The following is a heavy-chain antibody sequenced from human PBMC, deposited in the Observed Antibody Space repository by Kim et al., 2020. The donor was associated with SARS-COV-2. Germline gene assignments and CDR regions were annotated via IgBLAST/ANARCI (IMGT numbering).Heavy chain of an antibody. CDR2: IYYSGST. D-gene: IGHD3-10*01. J-gene: IGHJ6*02. CDR1: GGSISSYY. Sequence: SETLSLTCTVSGGSISSYYWSWIRQPPGKGLEWIGYIYYSGSTNYNPSLKSRVTISVDTSKNQFSLKLSSVTAADTAVYYCARDIRDGFMVRGNGMDVWGQGTTVTVSS. V-gene: IGHV4-59*13. CDR3: ARDIRDGFMVRGNGMDV.